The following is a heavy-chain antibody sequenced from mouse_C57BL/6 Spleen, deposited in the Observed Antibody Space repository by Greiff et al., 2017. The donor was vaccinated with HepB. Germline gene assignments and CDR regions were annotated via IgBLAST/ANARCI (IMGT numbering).Heavy chain of an antibody. Sequence: VQLQQSGAELVMPGASVKLSCKASGYTFTSYWMHWVKQRPGQGLEWIGEIDPSDSYTNYNQKFKGKSTLTVDTSSSTAYMQLSSLTSEDSAVYYCSRKDGYTTWFAYWGQGTLVTVSA. J-gene: IGHJ3*01. CDR1: GYTFTSYW. D-gene: IGHD2-3*01. CDR3: SRKDGYTTWFAY. CDR2: IDPSDSYT. V-gene: IGHV1-69*01.